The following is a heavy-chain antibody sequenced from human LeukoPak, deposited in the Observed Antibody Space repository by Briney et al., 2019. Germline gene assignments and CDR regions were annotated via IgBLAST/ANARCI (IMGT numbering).Heavy chain of an antibody. J-gene: IGHJ4*02. CDR1: GGSISSYY. D-gene: IGHD1-26*01. V-gene: IGHV4-59*01. Sequence: PSETLSLTCTVSGGSISSYYWSWIRQPTGKGLGWIGYIYYGGSTSYNPSLKSRVTISVDTSKNQLSLKLSSVTAADTAVYYCARYHRGSYYFDYWGQGTLVTVSS. CDR3: ARYHRGSYYFDY. CDR2: IYYGGST.